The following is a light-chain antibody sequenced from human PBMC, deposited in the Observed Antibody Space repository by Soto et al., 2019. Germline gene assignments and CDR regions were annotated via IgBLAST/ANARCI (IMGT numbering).Light chain of an antibody. J-gene: IGKJ1*01. CDR3: QQYNDWPRT. CDR1: QSVANN. CDR2: GAS. V-gene: IGKV3-15*01. Sequence: EIVMTQSPVTLSLSPGDRATLSCRASQSVANNLAWFQQIPGQAPRLLVYGASATATGIPARFSGSGSGTEFTLTISSLQSEDFAVYYCQQYNDWPRTFGQGTKVEIK.